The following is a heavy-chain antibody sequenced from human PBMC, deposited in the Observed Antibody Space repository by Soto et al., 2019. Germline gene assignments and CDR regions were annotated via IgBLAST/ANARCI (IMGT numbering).Heavy chain of an antibody. V-gene: IGHV4-4*02. CDR1: GGSISSSNW. CDR3: ARESYSSGWWDYFDY. D-gene: IGHD6-19*01. Sequence: SETLSLTCAVSGGSISSSNWWSWVRQPPGKGLEWIGEIYHSGSTNYNPSVKSRVTISVDKSKNQCSLKLSAVTAADTAVYYCARESYSSGWWDYFDYWRQGTLVTVSS. CDR2: IYHSGST. J-gene: IGHJ4*02.